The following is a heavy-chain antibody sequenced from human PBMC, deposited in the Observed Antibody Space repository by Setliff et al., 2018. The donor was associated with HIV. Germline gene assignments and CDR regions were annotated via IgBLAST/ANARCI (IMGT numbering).Heavy chain of an antibody. D-gene: IGHD5-12*01. CDR3: ATRIRDGHRGYGYFDF. CDR2: IIPILDVT. Sequence: SVKVSCKASGGTLSSYAVSWVRQAPGQGLEWMGGIIPILDVTTSAQKFQGRVTTTEDTSTDTAYMELSSLRPEDTAVYYCATRIRDGHRGYGYFDFWGQGTLVTVSS. V-gene: IGHV1-69*10. J-gene: IGHJ4*02. CDR1: GGTLSSYA.